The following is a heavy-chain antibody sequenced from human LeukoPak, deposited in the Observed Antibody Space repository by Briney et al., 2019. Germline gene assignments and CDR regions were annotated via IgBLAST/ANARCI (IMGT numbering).Heavy chain of an antibody. J-gene: IGHJ4*02. D-gene: IGHD2-21*02. V-gene: IGHV1-18*01. CDR2: ISAYNGNT. CDR3: AILAYCGGDCYSSYFDY. Sequence: GPVKVSCKASGYTFANFGITWVRQAPGQGLEWMGWISAYNGNTNYAQKLQGRVTMTTDTSTSTAYMELRSLRSDDTAVYYCAILAYCGGDCYSSYFDYWGQGTLVTVSS. CDR1: GYTFANFG.